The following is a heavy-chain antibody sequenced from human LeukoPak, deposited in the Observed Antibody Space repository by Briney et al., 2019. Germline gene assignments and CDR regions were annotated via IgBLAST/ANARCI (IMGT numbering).Heavy chain of an antibody. Sequence: PSETLSLTCTVSGGSISSCYWSWIRQPPGKRLEWIGHIYYSGSTNYNPSLKSRVTISVDTSKNQFPLKLSSVTAADTAVYYCASRSSIWSGYQDTLYYFDSWGQGTLVTVSS. CDR1: GGSISSCY. D-gene: IGHD3-3*01. V-gene: IGHV4-59*01. J-gene: IGHJ4*02. CDR3: ASRSSIWSGYQDTLYYFDS. CDR2: IYYSGST.